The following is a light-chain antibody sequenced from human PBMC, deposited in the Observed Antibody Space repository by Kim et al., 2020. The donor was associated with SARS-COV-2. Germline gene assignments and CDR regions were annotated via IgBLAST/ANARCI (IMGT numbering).Light chain of an antibody. V-gene: IGKV1-12*01. CDR1: QGISNW. CDR2: TAS. CDR3: QQANSYWLT. J-gene: IGKJ4*02. Sequence: DIQMTQSPSSLSASVGDRVTITCRASQGISNWLAWYQQKPGKAPKLLIYTASSLESGVPSRFSGSGSGTEFTLTISSLQPDDFATYYCQQANSYWLTFGRGTKVDIK.